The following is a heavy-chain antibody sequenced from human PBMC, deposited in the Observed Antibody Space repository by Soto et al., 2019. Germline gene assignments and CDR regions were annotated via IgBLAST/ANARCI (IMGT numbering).Heavy chain of an antibody. CDR1: GFTFSSYS. D-gene: IGHD3-22*01. Sequence: PGGSLRLSCAASGFTFSSYSMNWVRQAPGKGLEWVSSISSSSSYIYYADSVKGRFTISRDNAKNSLYLQMNSLRAEDTAVYYCARVYSDSSGYPNWFGPWGQGTLVTVSS. CDR3: ARVYSDSSGYPNWFGP. J-gene: IGHJ5*02. CDR2: ISSSSSYI. V-gene: IGHV3-21*01.